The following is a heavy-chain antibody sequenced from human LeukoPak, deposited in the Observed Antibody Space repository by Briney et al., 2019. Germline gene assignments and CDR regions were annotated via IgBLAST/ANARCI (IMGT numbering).Heavy chain of an antibody. J-gene: IGHJ6*02. CDR2: IYYSGSA. Sequence: PSQTLSLTCTVSGGSITSGDYYWSWIRQPPGKGLEWIGYIYYSGSAYYSPSLKSRLTISVDTSKNQFSLKLSSVTAADTAVYYCARVVAGYCSSATCHRYTMGVWGQGTTVTVSS. V-gene: IGHV4-30-4*01. D-gene: IGHD2-2*03. CDR3: ARVVAGYCSSATCHRYTMGV. CDR1: GGSITSGDYY.